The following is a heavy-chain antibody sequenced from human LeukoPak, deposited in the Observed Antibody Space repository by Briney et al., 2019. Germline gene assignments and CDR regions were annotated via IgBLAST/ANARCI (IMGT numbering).Heavy chain of an antibody. J-gene: IGHJ4*02. Sequence: SETLSLTCAVYSESFNDYFCIWIRQPPGKGLEWIGSIYYSGSTYYNPSLKSRVTISVDTSKNQFSLKLSSVTAADTAVYYCARHGYCSGGSCYSPAWYWGQGTLVTVSS. CDR1: SESFNDYF. D-gene: IGHD2-15*01. CDR2: IYYSGST. V-gene: IGHV4-34*01. CDR3: ARHGYCSGGSCYSPAWY.